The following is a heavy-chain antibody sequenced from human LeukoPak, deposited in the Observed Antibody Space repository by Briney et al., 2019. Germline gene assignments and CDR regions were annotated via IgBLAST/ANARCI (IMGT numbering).Heavy chain of an antibody. J-gene: IGHJ5*02. V-gene: IGHV4-59*08. CDR3: ARGTGNYNYFDP. Sequence: SETLSRTCSVSGGYIGTYYWTWIRQPPGKGLEWIGSIFHSGATKYDTSLKGRVTISLDMSKNQFSLRLNSVTATDTAVYYCARGTGNYNYFDPWGQGTLVIVSS. D-gene: IGHD1-7*01. CDR1: GGYIGTYY. CDR2: IFHSGAT.